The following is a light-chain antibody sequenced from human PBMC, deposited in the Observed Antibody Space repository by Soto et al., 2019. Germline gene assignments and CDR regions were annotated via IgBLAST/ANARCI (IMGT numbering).Light chain of an antibody. Sequence: DIQLTQSPSFLSASVGDRVTITCRASQGISSYLAWYQQKPGKAPKLLIYAASTLQSGVPSRFSGSGSGTEFTLTISSLQPEDFATYYCQQSENTFGQGTKLEIK. J-gene: IGKJ2*01. CDR1: QGISSY. V-gene: IGKV1-9*01. CDR2: AAS. CDR3: QQSENT.